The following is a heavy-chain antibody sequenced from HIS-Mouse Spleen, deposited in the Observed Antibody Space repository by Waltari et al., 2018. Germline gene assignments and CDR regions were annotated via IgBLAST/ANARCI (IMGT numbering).Heavy chain of an antibody. CDR2: IYYSGST. J-gene: IGHJ2*01. CDR1: GGSISSSSYY. V-gene: IGHV4-39*07. D-gene: IGHD6-13*01. Sequence: QLQLKESGPGLVKPSETLSLTCNVSGGSISSSSYYWGWIRQPPGKGLEWIGSIYYSGSTYYNPSLKSRVTISVDTSKNQFSLKLSSVTAADTAVYYCAREIPYSSSWYDWYFDLWGRGTLVTVSS. CDR3: AREIPYSSSWYDWYFDL.